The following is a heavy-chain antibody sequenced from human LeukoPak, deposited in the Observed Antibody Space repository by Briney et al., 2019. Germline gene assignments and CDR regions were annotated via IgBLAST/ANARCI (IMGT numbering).Heavy chain of an antibody. D-gene: IGHD1-7*01. CDR1: GFTFNTYE. Sequence: QPGGSLRLSCAASGFTFNTYEMNWVRQAPGKGLEWVSYITSSGSTIYYADYVKGRFTISRDNGKSSLYLQMNSLRAEDTAVYYCARGGWNYVFNYWGQGTLVTVSS. CDR3: ARGGWNYVFNY. V-gene: IGHV3-48*03. J-gene: IGHJ4*02. CDR2: ITSSGSTI.